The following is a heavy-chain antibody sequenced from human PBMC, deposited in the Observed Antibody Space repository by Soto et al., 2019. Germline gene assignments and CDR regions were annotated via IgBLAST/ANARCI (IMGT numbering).Heavy chain of an antibody. J-gene: IGHJ1*01. D-gene: IGHD3-16*01. CDR3: AQGLRLPHEYFHH. Sequence: QVQLVESGGGVVQPGRSLRLSCAASGFTFSSYDMHWVRQAPGKGLEWVAVISYDGSNNYYADSVKGRFTISRDDSKNTLYLQMNSLRAEDTAVYYCAQGLRLPHEYFHHWGQGTLVTVSS. V-gene: IGHV3-30*18. CDR1: GFTFSSYD. CDR2: ISYDGSNN.